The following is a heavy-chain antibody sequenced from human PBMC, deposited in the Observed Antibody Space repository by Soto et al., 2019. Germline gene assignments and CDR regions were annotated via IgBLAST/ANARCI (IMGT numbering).Heavy chain of an antibody. D-gene: IGHD3-22*01. CDR2: IYPGDSDT. J-gene: IGHJ1*01. CDR1: GYDFPTYL. Sequence: GESLKIYFKCSGYDFPTYLICWLRQTPVRGLACMGIIYPGDSDTRYSPSFQAQVTISVDKSLSTTYLQWRGLKASDSAKYYCARHYYYGNGYCPECCGQGTLVTVCS. V-gene: IGHV5-51*01. CDR3: ARHYYYGNGYCPEC.